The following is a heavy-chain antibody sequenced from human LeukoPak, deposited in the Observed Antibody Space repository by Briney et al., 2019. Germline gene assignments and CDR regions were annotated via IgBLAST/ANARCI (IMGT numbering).Heavy chain of an antibody. J-gene: IGHJ4*02. CDR2: IYTSGST. CDR1: GGSISSSSYY. Sequence: SETLSLTCTVSGGSISSSSYYWGWIRQPAGKGLEWIGRIYTSGSTNYNPSLKSRVTISVDTSKNQFSLKLSSVTAADTAVYYCAREERWLQLNFDYWGQGTPVTVSS. V-gene: IGHV4-61*02. D-gene: IGHD5-24*01. CDR3: AREERWLQLNFDY.